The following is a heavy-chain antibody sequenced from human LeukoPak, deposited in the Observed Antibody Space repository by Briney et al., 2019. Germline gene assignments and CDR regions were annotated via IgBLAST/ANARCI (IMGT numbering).Heavy chain of an antibody. CDR1: GYTFTSYG. Sequence: ASVKVSCKASGYTFTSYGISWVRQAPGQGLEWMGWINPNSGGTNYAQKFQGRVIMTRDTSISTVYMELSRLRSDDTAMFYCATSSYGLNSFDIWGQGTMVTVSS. V-gene: IGHV1-2*02. J-gene: IGHJ3*02. CDR2: INPNSGGT. D-gene: IGHD5-18*01. CDR3: ATSSYGLNSFDI.